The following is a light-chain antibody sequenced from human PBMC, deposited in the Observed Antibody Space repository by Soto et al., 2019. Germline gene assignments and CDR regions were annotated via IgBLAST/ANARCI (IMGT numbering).Light chain of an antibody. V-gene: IGLV1-44*01. Sequence: LTQPPSASGTPGQRVTISCSGSSSNIGSNTVNWYQQLPGTAPKLLIYSNNQRPSGVPDRFSGSKSGTSASLAISGLQSEDEADYYCSSYAGSNNVVFGGGTKLTVL. CDR1: SSNIGSNT. CDR2: SNN. CDR3: SSYAGSNNVV. J-gene: IGLJ2*01.